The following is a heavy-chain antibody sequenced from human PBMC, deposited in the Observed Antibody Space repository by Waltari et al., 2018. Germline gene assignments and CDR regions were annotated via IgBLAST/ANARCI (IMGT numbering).Heavy chain of an antibody. V-gene: IGHV3-23*01. CDR3: AKGSRGYTNYFFDS. Sequence: EVQLLESAGGLVQPGEALRLSCAASGFSFMGFAMTWVRQAPGEGLECVASFSCSGATPFYADSVKGRFTIVRDNSRDTVYLQMNSLRVDDSAVYYCAKGSRGYTNYFFDSWGQGTLVSVSS. D-gene: IGHD3-16*02. CDR2: FSCSGATP. J-gene: IGHJ4*02. CDR1: GFSFMGFA.